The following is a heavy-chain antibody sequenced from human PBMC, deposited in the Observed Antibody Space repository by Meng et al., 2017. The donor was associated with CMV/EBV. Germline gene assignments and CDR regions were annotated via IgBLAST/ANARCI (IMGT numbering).Heavy chain of an antibody. V-gene: IGHV1-69*05. CDR2: IIPIFGTA. D-gene: IGHD2-15*01. J-gene: IGHJ4*02. CDR3: ARDRGLYSVAATNLIHYFDY. CDR1: GGTFSSYA. Sequence: SVKVSCKASGGTFSSYAISWVRQAPGQGLEWTGGIIPIFGTANYAQKFQGRVTITTDESTSTAYMGLSSLRSEDTAVYYCARDRGLYSVAATNLIHYFDYWGQGTLVTVSS.